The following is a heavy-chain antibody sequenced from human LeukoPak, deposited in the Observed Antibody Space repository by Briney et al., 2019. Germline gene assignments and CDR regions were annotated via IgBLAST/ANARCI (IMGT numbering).Heavy chain of an antibody. V-gene: IGHV1-18*01. J-gene: IGHJ4*02. CDR3: ARDSGRYDFWSGYRPLYYFDY. D-gene: IGHD3-3*01. Sequence: ASVKVSCKASGYTFTSYGISWVRQAPGQGLEWMGWISAYNGNTNYAQKLQGRVTMTTDTSTSTAYMELRSLRSDDTAVYYCARDSGRYDFWSGYRPLYYFDYWGQGTLVTVSS. CDR1: GYTFTSYG. CDR2: ISAYNGNT.